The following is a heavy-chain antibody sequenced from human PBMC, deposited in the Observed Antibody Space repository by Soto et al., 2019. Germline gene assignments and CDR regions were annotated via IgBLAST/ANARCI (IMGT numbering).Heavy chain of an antibody. CDR2: IYYSGST. D-gene: IGHD4-17*01. CDR1: GGSISSYY. Sequence: PSETLSLTCTVSGGSISSYYWSWIRQPPGKGLEWIGYIYYSGSTNYNPSLKSRVTISVDTSKNQSSLKLSSVTAADTAVYYCARAPPGDYVYYYYYYGMDVWGQGTTVTVSS. V-gene: IGHV4-59*01. CDR3: ARAPPGDYVYYYYYYGMDV. J-gene: IGHJ6*02.